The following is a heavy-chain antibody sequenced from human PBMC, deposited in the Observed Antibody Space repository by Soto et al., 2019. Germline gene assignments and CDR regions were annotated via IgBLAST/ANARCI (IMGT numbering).Heavy chain of an antibody. D-gene: IGHD6-13*01. V-gene: IGHV3-23*01. CDR3: AKISHSSSWYLEAFDI. CDR2: ISGSGGST. J-gene: IGHJ3*02. Sequence: EVQLLESGGGLVQPGGSLRLSCAASGFTFSSYAMSWVRQAPGKGLEWVSAISGSGGSTYYADSVKGRFTIYRDNSKNTLYLQMNSLRAEDTAVYYCAKISHSSSWYLEAFDIWGQGTMVTVSS. CDR1: GFTFSSYA.